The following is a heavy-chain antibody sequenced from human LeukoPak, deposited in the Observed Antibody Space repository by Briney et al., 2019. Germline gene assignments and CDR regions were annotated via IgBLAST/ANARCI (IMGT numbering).Heavy chain of an antibody. J-gene: IGHJ4*02. V-gene: IGHV1-46*01. CDR1: GYTFTSYY. CDR3: ARGQLGYCSSTSCFARYFDY. CDR2: INPSGGST. D-gene: IGHD2-2*01. Sequence: GASVKVSCKASGYTFTSYYMHWVRQAPGQGLEWMGIINPSGGSTSYAQKFQGRVTMTRDTSTSTVYMELSSLRSEDTAVYYCARGQLGYCSSTSCFARYFDYWGQGTLVTVSS.